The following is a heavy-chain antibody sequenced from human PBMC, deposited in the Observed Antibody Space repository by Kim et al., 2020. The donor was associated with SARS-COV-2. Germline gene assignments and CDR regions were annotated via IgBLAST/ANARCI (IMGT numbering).Heavy chain of an antibody. CDR3: ATPPPIAVAGRRELLVKYFDY. Sequence: ASVKVSCKVSGYTLTELSMHWVRQAPGKGLEWMGGFDPEDGETIYAQKFQGRVTMTEDTSTDTAYMELSSLRSEDTAVYYCATPPPIAVAGRRELLVKYFDYWGQGTLVTASS. CDR2: FDPEDGET. D-gene: IGHD6-19*01. V-gene: IGHV1-24*01. CDR1: GYTLTELS. J-gene: IGHJ4*02.